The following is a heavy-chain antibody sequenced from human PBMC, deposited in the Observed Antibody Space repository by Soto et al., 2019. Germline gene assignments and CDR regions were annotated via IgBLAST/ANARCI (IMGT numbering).Heavy chain of an antibody. CDR1: GGSISSGGYF. CDR2: IYYSGST. V-gene: IGHV4-30-4*02. J-gene: IGHJ4*02. CDR3: ARARYYFDY. Sequence: SDALSLTCTVSGGSISSGGYFWCWIRQAPGKGLEWIGYIYYSGSTYYNPSLKSRVTISVDTSKNQFSLKLSSVTAADTAVYYCARARYYFDYWGQGTLVTVSS.